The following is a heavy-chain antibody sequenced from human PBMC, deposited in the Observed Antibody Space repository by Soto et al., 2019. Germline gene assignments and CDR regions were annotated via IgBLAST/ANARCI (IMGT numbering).Heavy chain of an antibody. CDR2: IYDNGIT. J-gene: IGHJ6*02. Sequence: QVPLQESGPGLGKPSQTLSLTCNVSGGSISGGRYYWNWIRQHPGKGLEWIGNIYDNGITYYNPSLKSRVIISEDTSKNQFSLRLSSVTDADTAVYYCTRDRGFGMDVWGQGTTVTVSS. V-gene: IGHV4-31*03. CDR3: TRDRGFGMDV. CDR1: GGSISGGRYY.